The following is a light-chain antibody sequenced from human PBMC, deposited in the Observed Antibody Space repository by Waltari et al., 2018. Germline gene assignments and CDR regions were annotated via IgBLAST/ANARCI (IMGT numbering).Light chain of an antibody. V-gene: IGKV3-20*01. Sequence: EIVLTQSPGTLSLSPGERATLSCRASPRVSSSYLAGYQQKPGQAPRLPIYGASSRATGIPDRFSGSGSGTDFTLTISRLEPEDFAVYYCQQYGSSPRTFGQGTKVEIK. J-gene: IGKJ1*01. CDR1: PRVSSSY. CDR2: GAS. CDR3: QQYGSSPRT.